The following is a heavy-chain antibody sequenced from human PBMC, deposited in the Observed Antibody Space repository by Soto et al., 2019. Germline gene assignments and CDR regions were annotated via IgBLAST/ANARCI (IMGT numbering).Heavy chain of an antibody. J-gene: IGHJ4*02. CDR2: ISGSGGST. CDR1: GFTFSSYA. V-gene: IGHV3-23*01. CDR3: XXXXGGAAAAGGY. D-gene: IGHD6-13*01. Sequence: EVQLLESXGGLVQPGGSLRLSCAASGFTFSSYAMSWVRQAPGKGLEWVSAISGSGGSTYYADSMXXXXXXXXXNXXXXXXXXXXXXXXXXXXXXXXXXXXGGAAAAGGYXGQGTLXTXS.